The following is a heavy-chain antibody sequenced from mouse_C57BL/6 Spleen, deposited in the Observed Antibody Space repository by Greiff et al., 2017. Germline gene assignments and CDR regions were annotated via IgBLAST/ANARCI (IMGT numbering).Heavy chain of an antibody. Sequence: QVQLQQPGAELVMPGASVKLSCKASGYTFTSYWMHWVKQRPGQGLEWIGEIDTSDSYTNYNQKFKGKSTLTVDKSSSTAYMQLSSLTSEDSAVYYCARRQPHYYAMDYWGQGTSVTVSS. CDR3: ARRQPHYYAMDY. CDR2: IDTSDSYT. J-gene: IGHJ4*01. V-gene: IGHV1-69*01. CDR1: GYTFTSYW. D-gene: IGHD3-2*01.